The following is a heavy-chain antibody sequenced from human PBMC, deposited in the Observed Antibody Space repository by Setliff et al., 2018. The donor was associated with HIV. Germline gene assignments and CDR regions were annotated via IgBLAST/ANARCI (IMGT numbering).Heavy chain of an antibody. CDR3: ARDQGSTWFWDYFDY. CDR1: DGSTSSYY. D-gene: IGHD6-13*01. J-gene: IGHJ4*02. CDR2: INSSGTT. Sequence: SETLSLTCTVSDGSTSSYYWNWFRQPAGKGLEWIGRINSSGTTIYNPSLKSRVAMSVDTSKNQFSLKLSSVTAADTATYYCARDQGSTWFWDYFDYWGQGTLVTVSS. V-gene: IGHV4-4*07.